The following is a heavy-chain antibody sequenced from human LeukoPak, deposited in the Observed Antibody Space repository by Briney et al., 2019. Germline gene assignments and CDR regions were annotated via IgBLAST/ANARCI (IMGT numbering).Heavy chain of an antibody. Sequence: SETLSLTCTVSGGSISSSSYYWGWIRQPPGTGLEWIGSIYYSGSTYYNPSLKSRVTISVDTSKNQFSLKLSSVTAADTAVYYCARHYYYDSSGYSNWFDPWGQGTLVTVSS. CDR3: ARHYYYDSSGYSNWFDP. V-gene: IGHV4-39*01. J-gene: IGHJ5*02. D-gene: IGHD3-22*01. CDR2: IYYSGST. CDR1: GGSISSSSYY.